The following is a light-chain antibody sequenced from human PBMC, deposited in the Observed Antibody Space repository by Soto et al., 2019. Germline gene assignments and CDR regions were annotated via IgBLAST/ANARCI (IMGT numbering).Light chain of an antibody. J-gene: IGKJ2*01. CDR1: QSVRTTY. Sequence: VLTQSPGTLSLSPGERASLSCRASQSVRTTYLTWYQHKHGQAPRLLIYGASTRATGVPDRFSGSGSGTDFTLTISRLEPEDFAVYYCQQYNNWPLYTFGQGTKLEIK. V-gene: IGKV3-20*01. CDR2: GAS. CDR3: QQYNNWPLYT.